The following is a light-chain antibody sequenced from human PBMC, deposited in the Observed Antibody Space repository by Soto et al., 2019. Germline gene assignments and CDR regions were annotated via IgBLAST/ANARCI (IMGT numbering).Light chain of an antibody. J-gene: IGKJ4*02. CDR2: NVS. CDR1: QNIRNW. Sequence: DIQMTQSPSTLSASVGDRVTITCRASQNIRNWLAWYQQKPGKAPKLLISNVSDLEYGVPSRFSGSGSGTEFTLTISSLQPDDFATYYCQQYNDYPLTFGGGTKVEI. V-gene: IGKV1-5*01. CDR3: QQYNDYPLT.